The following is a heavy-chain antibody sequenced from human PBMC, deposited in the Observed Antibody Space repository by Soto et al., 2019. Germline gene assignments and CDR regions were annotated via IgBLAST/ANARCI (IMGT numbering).Heavy chain of an antibody. D-gene: IGHD3-3*02. CDR1: GGSFSGYY. Sequence: PSETLSLTCAVYGGSFSGYYWSWIRQPPGKGLEWIGEINHSGSTNYNPSLKSRVSISVDTSKNQFSLKLNSVNAADTAMYFCARTSLGLATLKILDYWGQGSLVTVSS. CDR3: ARTSLGLATLKILDY. V-gene: IGHV4-34*01. CDR2: INHSGST. J-gene: IGHJ4*01.